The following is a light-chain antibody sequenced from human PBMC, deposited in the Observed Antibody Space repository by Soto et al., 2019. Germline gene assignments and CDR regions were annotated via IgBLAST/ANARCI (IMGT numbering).Light chain of an antibody. CDR2: EDD. Sequence: LTQPHSVSESPGKTVTISCTGTSGSIASGYVQWYQRRPGSAPTTLIYEDDQRPAGVPDRFSGSIDTSSNSASLIISGLRTEDEADYYCQSTDGNSMVFGGGTKLTV. J-gene: IGLJ2*01. V-gene: IGLV6-57*02. CDR1: SGSIASGY. CDR3: QSTDGNSMV.